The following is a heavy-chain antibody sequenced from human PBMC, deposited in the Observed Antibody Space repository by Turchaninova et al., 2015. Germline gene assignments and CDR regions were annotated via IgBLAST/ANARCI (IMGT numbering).Heavy chain of an antibody. J-gene: IGHJ6*03. CDR2: LHHSGAT. CDR3: ARHPSYYYYMDV. Sequence: QALLQESGPGLVKPSETLSLICSVSGYPVSSGQYWGWIRQPPGKGLEWIGSLHHSGATFYNPSLKGRVTMSVDTSKNQFSLKLNSVTASDTAVFYCARHPSYYYYMDVWGKGTTVTVSS. CDR1: GYPVSSGQY. V-gene: IGHV4-38-2*01.